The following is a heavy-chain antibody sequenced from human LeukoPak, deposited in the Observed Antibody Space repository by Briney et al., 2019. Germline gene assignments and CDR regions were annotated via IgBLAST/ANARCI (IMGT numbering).Heavy chain of an antibody. Sequence: GGSLRLSCAASEFTFSSYGMHWVRQAPGKGLEWVAVISYDGSNKYYADSVKGRFTISRDNSKNTLYLQMNSLGAEDTAVYYCAKEEQYSYAIWGQGTLVTVSS. CDR2: ISYDGSNK. V-gene: IGHV3-30*18. D-gene: IGHD5-18*01. CDR1: EFTFSSYG. CDR3: AKEEQYSYAI. J-gene: IGHJ4*02.